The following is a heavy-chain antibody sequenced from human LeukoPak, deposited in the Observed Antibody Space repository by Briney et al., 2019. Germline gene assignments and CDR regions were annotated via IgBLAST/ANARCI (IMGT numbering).Heavy chain of an antibody. Sequence: PGGSLRLSCAASGFTFSSYGMHWVRQAPGKGLEWVAFIRYDGSNKYYADSVKGRFTISRDNSKNTLYLQMNSLRAEDTAVYYCAGQDIVVVPAAIYNWFDPWGQGTLVTVSS. J-gene: IGHJ5*02. CDR1: GFTFSSYG. CDR2: IRYDGSNK. D-gene: IGHD2-2*02. V-gene: IGHV3-30*02. CDR3: AGQDIVVVPAAIYNWFDP.